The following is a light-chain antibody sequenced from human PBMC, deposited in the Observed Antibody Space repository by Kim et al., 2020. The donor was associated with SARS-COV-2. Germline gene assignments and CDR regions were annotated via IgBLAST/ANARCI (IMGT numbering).Light chain of an antibody. CDR3: LQDYDYPYT. J-gene: IGKJ2*01. V-gene: IGKV1-6*01. Sequence: SASVGDKVTIICRASHGIRDDLGWYQQKPGQAPILLIYASSTVQTGVPSRFSGSASGREFTLTISGLQPEDFATYYCLQDYDYPYTFGQGTKLEI. CDR2: ASS. CDR1: HGIRDD.